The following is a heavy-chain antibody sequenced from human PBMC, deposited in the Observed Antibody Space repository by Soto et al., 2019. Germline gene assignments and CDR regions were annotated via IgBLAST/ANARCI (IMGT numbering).Heavy chain of an antibody. Sequence: RRSCVASGFTFISSFMGWVRQAPGKGLEWVANINQDGGGTYYVDSVEGRFTISRDNAKDSLYLQMNSLRGEDTAVYYCARYFRGSGRYFFDYWGQGTLVTVSS. CDR1: GFTFISSF. CDR3: ARYFRGSGRYFFDY. CDR2: INQDGGGT. V-gene: IGHV3-7*03. J-gene: IGHJ4*02. D-gene: IGHD6-19*01.